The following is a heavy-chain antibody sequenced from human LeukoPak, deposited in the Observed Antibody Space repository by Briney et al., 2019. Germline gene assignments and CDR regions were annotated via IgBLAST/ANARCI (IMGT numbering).Heavy chain of an antibody. D-gene: IGHD3-10*01. CDR1: GYTFTSYD. Sequence: ASVKVSCKASGYTFTSYDINWVRQATGQGLEWMGWMNPNSGNTGYAQKFQGRVTMTRNTSISTAYMELSSLRSDDTAVYYCARAPGGYYGSGSHVLDVWGQGTTVTVSS. CDR3: ARAPGGYYGSGSHVLDV. V-gene: IGHV1-8*01. J-gene: IGHJ6*02. CDR2: MNPNSGNT.